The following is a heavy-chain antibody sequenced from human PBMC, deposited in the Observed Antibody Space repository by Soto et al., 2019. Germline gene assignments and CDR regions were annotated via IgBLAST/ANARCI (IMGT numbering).Heavy chain of an antibody. CDR2: IYYSGST. CDR3: ARVGVTMIRGVDY. D-gene: IGHD3-10*01. J-gene: IGHJ4*02. V-gene: IGHV4-61*08. CDR1: GGSISSGGYS. Sequence: PSETLSLTCAVSGGSISSGGYSWSWIRQPPGKGLEWIGYIYYSGSTNYNPSLKSRVTISLDTSKNQFSLSLNSVTAADTAVYYCARVGVTMIRGVDYWGQGTLVTVSS.